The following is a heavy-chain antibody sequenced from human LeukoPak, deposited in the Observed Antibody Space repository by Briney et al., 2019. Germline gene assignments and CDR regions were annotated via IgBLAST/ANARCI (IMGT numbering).Heavy chain of an antibody. CDR3: AREGGSGYSSGWYFLN. J-gene: IGHJ4*02. V-gene: IGHV1-69*05. D-gene: IGHD6-19*01. CDR1: GGTFSSYA. Sequence: ASVKVSCKASGGTFSSYAISWVRQAPEQGLEWMGRIIPIFGTANYAQKFQGRVTITTDETTSTAYMELSSLRSEDTAVYYCAREGGSGYSSGWYFLNWGQGTLVTVSS. CDR2: IIPIFGTA.